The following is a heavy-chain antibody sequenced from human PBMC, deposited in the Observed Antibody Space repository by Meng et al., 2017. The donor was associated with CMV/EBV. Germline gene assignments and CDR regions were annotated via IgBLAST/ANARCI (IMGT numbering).Heavy chain of an antibody. V-gene: IGHV3-23*01. J-gene: IGHJ4*02. CDR1: GFTFSSYA. CDR3: AKDRCSTTSCPLDY. D-gene: IGHD2-2*01. Sequence: GESLKISCAASGFTFSSYAMSWVRQAPGQGLKWVSFISGSGGTTYYADSVEGRFTISRDNSGNRLYLQMSSLRVEDTAIYYCAKDRCSTTSCPLDYWGQGTLVTVSS. CDR2: ISGSGGTT.